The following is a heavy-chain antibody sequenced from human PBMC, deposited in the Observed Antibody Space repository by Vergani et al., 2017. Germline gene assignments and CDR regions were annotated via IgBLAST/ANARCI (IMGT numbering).Heavy chain of an antibody. V-gene: IGHV1-69*01. CDR2: IIPIFGTA. D-gene: IGHD5-12*01. CDR1: GGTFSSYA. CDR3: ARVRGYSGYDPYNWFDP. Sequence: QVQLVQSGAEVKKPGSSVKVSCKASGGTFSSYAISWVRQAPGQGLEWMGGIIPIFGTANYAQKFQGRVTITADESTSTAYMELSSLRSEDMAVYYCARVRGYSGYDPYNWFDPWGQGTLDTVSS. J-gene: IGHJ5*02.